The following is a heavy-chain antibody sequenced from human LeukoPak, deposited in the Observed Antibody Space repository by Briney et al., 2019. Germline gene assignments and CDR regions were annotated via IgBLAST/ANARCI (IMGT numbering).Heavy chain of an antibody. D-gene: IGHD4-11*01. CDR3: AKDAQRGFDYRNSLEY. CDR2: IWSDKSNK. CDR1: GFIFNHHA. J-gene: IGHJ4*02. Sequence: PGGSLRLSCAAPGFIFNHHAMHWVRQAPGKGLEWVAVIWSDKSNKFYADSVRGRFTISRDDSRKTVYLQMDTMTVEDTAVYYCAKDAQRGFDYRNSLEYWGQGALVTVAS. V-gene: IGHV3-33*06.